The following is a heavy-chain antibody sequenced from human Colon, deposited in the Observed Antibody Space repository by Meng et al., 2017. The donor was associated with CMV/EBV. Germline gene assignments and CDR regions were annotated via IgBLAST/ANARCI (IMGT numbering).Heavy chain of an antibody. V-gene: IGHV7-4-1*02. CDR1: GYTFTNYA. D-gene: IGHD3-10*01. J-gene: IGHJ4*02. Sequence: KAAGYTFTNYAMNWVRQAAGQGLEWMGWITTNAGTPTYAQGFPGRFVFSFETSVSTAYLQISNLKAEDTAVYYWAREGEDAYYNFDYWGQGTLVTVSS. CDR2: ITTNAGTP. CDR3: AREGEDAYYNFDY.